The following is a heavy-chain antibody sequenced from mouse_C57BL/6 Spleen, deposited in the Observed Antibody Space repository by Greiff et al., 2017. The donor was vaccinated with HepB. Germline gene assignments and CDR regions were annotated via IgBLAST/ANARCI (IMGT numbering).Heavy chain of an antibody. J-gene: IGHJ2*01. CDR1: GYTFTSYW. CDR3: ARQTTVAFYYDSLDY. D-gene: IGHD2-4*01. CDR2: IYPGSGST. Sequence: VQLQQPGAVLVKPGASVKMSCKASGYTFTSYWITWVKQRPGQGLEWIGDIYPGSGSTNYNEKFKSKATLTVDTSSSTAYMQLSSLTSEDSAVYYCARQTTVAFYYDSLDYWGQGTTLTVSS. V-gene: IGHV1-55*01.